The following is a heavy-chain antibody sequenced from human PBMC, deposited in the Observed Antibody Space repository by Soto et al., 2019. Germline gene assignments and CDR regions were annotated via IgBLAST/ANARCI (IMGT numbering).Heavy chain of an antibody. CDR1: GGSISGYF. CDR2: IFYSGST. J-gene: IGHJ6*03. D-gene: IGHD3-10*01. V-gene: IGHV4-59*12. Sequence: SETLSLTCTVSGGSISGYFWTWIRQPPGKGLEWIGYIFYSGSTNYNPSLKSRVTISVDTSKSQFSLKLNSVTAADTAVYFCARSYGSGSYYSYCYYYMDVWGKGTTVTVSS. CDR3: ARSYGSGSYYSYCYYYMDV.